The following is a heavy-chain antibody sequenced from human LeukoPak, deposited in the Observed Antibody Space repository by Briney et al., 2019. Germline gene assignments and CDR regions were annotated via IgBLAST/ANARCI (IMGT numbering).Heavy chain of an antibody. CDR3: ARVMITMVRGVIIIGGSGWFDP. CDR2: INPSGST. J-gene: IGHJ5*02. V-gene: IGHV4-34*01. D-gene: IGHD3-10*01. CDR1: GGSFSGYY. Sequence: SETLSLTCAVYGGSFSGYYWSWIRQPPGKGLEWIGEINPSGSTNYNPSLKSRVTISVDTSKNQFSLKLSSVTAADTAVYYCARVMITMVRGVIIIGGSGWFDPWGQGTLVTVSS.